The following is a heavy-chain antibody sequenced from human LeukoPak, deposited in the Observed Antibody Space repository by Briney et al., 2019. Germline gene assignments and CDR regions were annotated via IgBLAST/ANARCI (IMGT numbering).Heavy chain of an antibody. CDR2: IKQDGSEK. D-gene: IGHD5-18*01. Sequence: GGSLRLSCAASGFTFSSYAMGWVRQAPGKGLEWVANIKQDGSEKYYVDSVKGRFTISRDNAKNSLHLQMNTLRAEDTAVYYCARDPAEYGYVFDYWGQGTLVTVSS. V-gene: IGHV3-7*01. CDR3: ARDPAEYGYVFDY. CDR1: GFTFSSYA. J-gene: IGHJ4*02.